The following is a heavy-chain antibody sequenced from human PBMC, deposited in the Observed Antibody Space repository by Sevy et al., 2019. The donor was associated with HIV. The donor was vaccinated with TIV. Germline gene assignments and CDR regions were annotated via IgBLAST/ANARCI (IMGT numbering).Heavy chain of an antibody. V-gene: IGHV4-61*01. CDR1: GGSVSSGSYY. J-gene: IGHJ4*02. D-gene: IGHD6-19*01. CDR2: IYYSGST. CDR3: ARVSTSSWLVPY. Sequence: SETLSLTCTVSGGSVSSGSYYWSWIRQPPGKGLEWLGYIYYSGSTTYYPSLKSRVTISVDASKNQFSLKLSSVTAADTAVYYCARVSTSSWLVPYWGQGTLVTVSS.